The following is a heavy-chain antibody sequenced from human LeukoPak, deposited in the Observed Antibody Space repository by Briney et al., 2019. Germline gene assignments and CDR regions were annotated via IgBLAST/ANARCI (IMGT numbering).Heavy chain of an antibody. CDR1: GYTLTELS. V-gene: IGHV1-24*01. Sequence: ASVKVSCKVSGYTLTELSMHWVREAPGKGLEWKGGFDPEDGETIYAQKFQGRVTMTEDTSTDTAYMELSSLRSEDTAVYYCATVLYVWGSYRSNWFDPWGQGTLVTVSS. D-gene: IGHD3-16*02. CDR2: FDPEDGET. J-gene: IGHJ5*02. CDR3: ATVLYVWGSYRSNWFDP.